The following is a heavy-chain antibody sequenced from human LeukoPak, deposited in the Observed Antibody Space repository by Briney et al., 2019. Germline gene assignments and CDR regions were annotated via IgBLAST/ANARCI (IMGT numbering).Heavy chain of an antibody. V-gene: IGHV3-21*01. CDR3: ARAEVVVVAATLNYYYYGMDV. CDR2: ISSSSSYI. J-gene: IGHJ6*02. D-gene: IGHD2-15*01. CDR1: GLTFSRYS. Sequence: GGSLRLSCAASGLTFSRYSMNWVRQAPGKGLEWVSAISSSSSYIYYADSVKGRFTISRDNAKNSLYLQMNSLRAEDTAVYYCARAEVVVVAATLNYYYYGMDVWGQGTTVTVSS.